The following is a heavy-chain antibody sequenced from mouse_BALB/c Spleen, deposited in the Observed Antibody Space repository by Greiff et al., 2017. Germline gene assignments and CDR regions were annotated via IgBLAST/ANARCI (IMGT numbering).Heavy chain of an antibody. V-gene: IGHV5-6*02. D-gene: IGHD1-2*01. CDR2: ISSGGSYT. CDR3: ARRITTAHFDY. J-gene: IGHJ2*01. Sequence: EVKLVESGGDLVKPGGSLKLSCAASGFTFSSYGMSWVRQTPDKRLEWVATISSGGSYTYYPDSVKGRFTISRDNAKNTLYLQMSSLKSEDTAMYYCARRITTAHFDYWGQGTTLTVSS. CDR1: GFTFSSYG.